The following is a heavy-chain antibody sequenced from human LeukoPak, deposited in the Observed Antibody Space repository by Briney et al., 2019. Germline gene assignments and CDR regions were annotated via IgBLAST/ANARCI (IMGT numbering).Heavy chain of an antibody. CDR2: ISAYNGNT. V-gene: IGHV1-18*01. D-gene: IGHD6-13*01. CDR1: GYTFTSYG. CDR3: ARGPYSSSWYGDWYYGMDV. J-gene: IGHJ6*02. Sequence: ASVKVSCKASGYTFTSYGISWVRQAPGQGLEWMGWISAYNGNTNYAQKLQGRVTVTTDTSTSTVYMELRSLRSDDTAVYYCARGPYSSSWYGDWYYGMDVWGQGTTVTVSS.